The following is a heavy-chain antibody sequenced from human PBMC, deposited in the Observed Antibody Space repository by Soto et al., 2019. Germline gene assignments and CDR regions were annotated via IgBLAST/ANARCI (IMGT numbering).Heavy chain of an antibody. J-gene: IGHJ4*02. Sequence: QVQLQESGPGLVKPSGTLSLTCAVSGGSISSSNWWSWVRQPPGKGLEWIGEIYHSGSTNYNPSLKSRVTISVDKSKNQVSRKLSSVTAADTAVYYCARVGKMATNVVGFDYWGQGTLVTVSS. CDR1: GGSISSSNW. CDR2: IYHSGST. V-gene: IGHV4-4*02. D-gene: IGHD2-21*01. CDR3: ARVGKMATNVVGFDY.